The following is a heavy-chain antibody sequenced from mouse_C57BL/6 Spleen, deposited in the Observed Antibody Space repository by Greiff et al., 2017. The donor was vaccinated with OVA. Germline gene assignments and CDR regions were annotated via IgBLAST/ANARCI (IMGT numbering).Heavy chain of an antibody. CDR1: GYSFTDYN. J-gene: IGHJ3*01. CDR3: ASIYYDYWFAY. V-gene: IGHV1-39*01. D-gene: IGHD2-4*01. CDR2: INPNYGTT. Sequence: EVQRVESGPELVKPGASVKISCKASGYSFTDYNMNWVKQSNGKSLEWIGVINPNYGTTSYNQKFKGKATFTVDQSSSTAYMQLNSLTSVDSAVYYCASIYYDYWFAYWGQGTLVTVSA.